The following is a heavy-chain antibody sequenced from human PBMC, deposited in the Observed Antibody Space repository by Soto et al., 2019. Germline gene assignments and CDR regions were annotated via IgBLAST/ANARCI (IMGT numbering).Heavy chain of an antibody. J-gene: IGHJ4*02. Sequence: HPGGSLRLSCAASGFTVSFCAMSWVRQAPGKGLEWVSSIRGSGGDTYFADSVRGRFTISRDNSKNTLYLQMNSLRVEDTAVYYSVKGQGDYYDYFNFWGREPLVTVST. CDR2: IRGSGGDT. V-gene: IGHV3-23*01. CDR1: GFTVSFCA. D-gene: IGHD3-22*01. CDR3: VKGQGDYYDYFNF.